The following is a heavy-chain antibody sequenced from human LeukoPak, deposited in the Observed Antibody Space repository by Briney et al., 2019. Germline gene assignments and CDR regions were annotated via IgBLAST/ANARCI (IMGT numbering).Heavy chain of an antibody. Sequence: SETLSLTCTVSGGSISSSSYYWGWTRQPPGKGLAWIGSIYYSGSTYYNPSLKSRVTISVDTSKNQFSLKLSSVTAADTAVYYCARRSSNYAVVDPWGQGTLVTVSS. D-gene: IGHD6-13*01. CDR3: ARRSSNYAVVDP. V-gene: IGHV4-39*01. CDR1: GGSISSSSYY. CDR2: IYYSGST. J-gene: IGHJ5*02.